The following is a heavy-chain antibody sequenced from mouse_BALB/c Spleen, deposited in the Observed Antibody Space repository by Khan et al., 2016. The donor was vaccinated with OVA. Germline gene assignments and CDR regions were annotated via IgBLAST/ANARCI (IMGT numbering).Heavy chain of an antibody. V-gene: IGHV2-6-1*01. CDR2: IWSDGST. Sequence: QLKQSGPGLVAPSQSLSITCTISGFSLTNYGVHWVRQPPGKGLEWLVVIWSDGSTTYNSALKSRLSISKDNSKSQVFLKMNSLQTDDTAMYYCVRQPYYHYYLMDYWGQGTSVTVSS. D-gene: IGHD2-10*01. J-gene: IGHJ4*01. CDR1: GFSLTNYG. CDR3: VRQPYYHYYLMDY.